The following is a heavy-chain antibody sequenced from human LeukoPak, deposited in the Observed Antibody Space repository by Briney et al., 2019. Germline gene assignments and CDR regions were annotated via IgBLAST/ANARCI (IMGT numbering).Heavy chain of an antibody. J-gene: IGHJ5*02. D-gene: IGHD2-2*01. CDR3: ARDAPLGYCSSTSCYGGWFDP. V-gene: IGHV4-59*01. CDR2: IYYTGST. CDR1: GGSINSYY. Sequence: SETLSLTCTVSGGSINSYYWNWIRQPPGKGREWIGYIYYTGSTNYNPSLKSRVTISVDTSKNQFSLKLSSVTAADTAVYYCARDAPLGYCSSTSCYGGWFDPWGQGTRVTVSS.